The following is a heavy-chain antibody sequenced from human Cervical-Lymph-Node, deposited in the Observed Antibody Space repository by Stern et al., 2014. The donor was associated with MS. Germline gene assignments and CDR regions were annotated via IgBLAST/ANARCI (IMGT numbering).Heavy chain of an antibody. V-gene: IGHV1-46*01. Sequence: QVQLVQSGAEVRKPGASVKVSCTASGYIFTNYYIHWVRQAPGQGLEWMGIIARSGGATRFAEKFQGRGTMTRDKSTRTVYMELTSLRSEDTAVYFCARAISDYYGMDVWGQGATVTVSS. CDR3: ARAISDYYGMDV. CDR2: IARSGGAT. CDR1: GYIFTNYY. J-gene: IGHJ6*02.